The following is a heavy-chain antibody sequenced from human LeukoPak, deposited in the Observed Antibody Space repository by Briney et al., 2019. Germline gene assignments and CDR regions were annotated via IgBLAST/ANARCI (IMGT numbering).Heavy chain of an antibody. CDR3: ARVDWELPDY. CDR1: GGSISSYY. V-gene: IGHV4-59*01. CDR2: IYYSGST. J-gene: IGHJ4*02. D-gene: IGHD1-26*01. Sequence: SETLSLTCTVSGGSISSYYWSWIRQPPGKGLEWIGYIYYSGSTNYNPSLKGRVTISVDTSKNQFSLKLSSVTAADTAVYYCARVDWELPDYWGQGTLVTVSS.